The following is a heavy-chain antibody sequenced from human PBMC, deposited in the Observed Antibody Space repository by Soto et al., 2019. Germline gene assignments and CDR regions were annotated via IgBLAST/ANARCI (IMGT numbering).Heavy chain of an antibody. CDR1: GFTFSSYG. J-gene: IGHJ4*02. CDR3: ARDGYDSSAQYFDY. V-gene: IGHV3-33*01. Sequence: QVQLVESGGGVVQPGRSLRLSCAASGFTFSSYGMHWVRQAPGKGLEWVAVIWYDGSNKYYAASVKGRFTISRDNSKNTLYLQMNSLRAEDTAVYYCARDGYDSSAQYFDYWGQGTLVTVSS. D-gene: IGHD3-22*01. CDR2: IWYDGSNK.